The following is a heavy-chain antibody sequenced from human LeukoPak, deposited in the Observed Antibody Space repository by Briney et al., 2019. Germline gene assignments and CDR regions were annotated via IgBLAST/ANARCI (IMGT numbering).Heavy chain of an antibody. Sequence: SETLSLTCSVSGGSISSSSYYWGWIRQPPGKGLEWIGSIYYSGTTYYNPSLKSRVTISVDASKNHFSLDLTSVSAADTAVYYCASWGSIAVAGTLNWFDPWGQGTLVIVSS. CDR2: IYYSGTT. CDR1: GGSISSSSYY. CDR3: ASWGSIAVAGTLNWFDP. D-gene: IGHD6-19*01. J-gene: IGHJ5*02. V-gene: IGHV4-39*02.